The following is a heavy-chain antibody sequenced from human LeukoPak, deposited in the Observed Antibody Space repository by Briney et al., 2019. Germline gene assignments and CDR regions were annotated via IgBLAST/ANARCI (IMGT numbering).Heavy chain of an antibody. V-gene: IGHV3-66*01. Sequence: GGSLRLSCAASGFAVSSHHVTWVRQTPGKGLEWVSVISNSGTTFYPDSVKGRFTISRDDSKNTVNLEMNSLRAEDTAVYYCAGYGGNSFWGPGTLVTVSS. D-gene: IGHD4-23*01. CDR3: AGYGGNSF. CDR2: ISNSGTT. J-gene: IGHJ4*02. CDR1: GFAVSSHH.